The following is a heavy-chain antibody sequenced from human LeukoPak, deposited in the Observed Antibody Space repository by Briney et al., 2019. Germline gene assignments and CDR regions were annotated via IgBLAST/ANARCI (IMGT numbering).Heavy chain of an antibody. J-gene: IGHJ4*02. D-gene: IGHD2-21*02. CDR1: GGTFSSYG. CDR2: IIPIFGTA. V-gene: IGHV1-69*05. CDR3: ANVKAGDCSAFDY. Sequence: SVKVSCKASGGTFSSYGISWVRQAPGQGLEWMGGIIPIFGTANYAQKFQGRVTISTDESTSTAYMELSSLRSEDTAVYYCANVKAGDCSAFDYWGQGTLVTVSS.